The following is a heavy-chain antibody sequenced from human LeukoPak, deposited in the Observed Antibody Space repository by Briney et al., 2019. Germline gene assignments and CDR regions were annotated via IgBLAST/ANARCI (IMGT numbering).Heavy chain of an antibody. CDR1: GFTFSSYS. D-gene: IGHD1-1*01. CDR2: ISSSSSYI. Sequence: GGSLRLSCAASGFTFSSYSMNWVRQAPGKGLEWVSSISSSSSYIYYADSVKGRFTISRGNAKNSLYLQMNSLRAEDTAVYYCAPLPRTGMTHGYWGQGTLVTVSS. J-gene: IGHJ4*02. V-gene: IGHV3-21*01. CDR3: APLPRTGMTHGY.